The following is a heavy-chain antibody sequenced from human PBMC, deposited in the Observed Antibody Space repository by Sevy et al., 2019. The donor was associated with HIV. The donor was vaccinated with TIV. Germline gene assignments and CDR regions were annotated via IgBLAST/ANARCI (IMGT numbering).Heavy chain of an antibody. CDR2: IYFTGNT. J-gene: IGHJ4*02. Sequence: SETLSLTCSVSGGSISSYFWTWVRQSPGKGLEWIGNIYFTGNTDYSPSLKSRVTLSLDTSKSQFSLTLKSVTAAETAISFCARDSTTRPRVLNYWGQGTLVTVSS. V-gene: IGHV4-59*01. CDR1: GGSISSYF. CDR3: ARDSTTRPRVLNY. D-gene: IGHD1-1*01.